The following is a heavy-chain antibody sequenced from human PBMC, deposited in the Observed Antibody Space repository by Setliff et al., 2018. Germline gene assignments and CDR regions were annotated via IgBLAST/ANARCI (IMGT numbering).Heavy chain of an antibody. D-gene: IGHD6-13*01. V-gene: IGHV3-13*01. J-gene: IGHJ6*02. CDR1: GFTFSSYD. CDR2: IGTAGDT. CDR3: ARRRSSSWYRPYYGMDV. Sequence: GGSLRLSCAASGFTFSSYDMHWVRQATGKGLEWVSAIGTAGDTYYPGSVKGRFTISIENAKNSLYLQMNSLRAGDTAVYYCARRRSSSWYRPYYGMDVWGQGTTVTVSS.